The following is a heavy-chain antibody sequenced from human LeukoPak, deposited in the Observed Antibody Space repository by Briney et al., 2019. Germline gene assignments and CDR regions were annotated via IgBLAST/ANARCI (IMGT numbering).Heavy chain of an antibody. J-gene: IGHJ3*01. CDR1: GFTFNMHA. Sequence: GGSLRLSCAASGFTFNMHAMLWVRQAPGKGLEWGAVISNDGSEEYYADSVRGRFPVSRDNFKKTVYLQINSLRPEDTAVYYCAKARHCTTATCASAAFDAWGQGTMVTVSS. CDR2: ISNDGSEE. D-gene: IGHD6-6*01. CDR3: AKARHCTTATCASAAFDA. V-gene: IGHV3-30-3*01.